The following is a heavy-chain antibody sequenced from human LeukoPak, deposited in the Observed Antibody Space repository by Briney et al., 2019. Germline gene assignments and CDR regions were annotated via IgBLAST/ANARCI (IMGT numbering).Heavy chain of an antibody. Sequence: GSLRLSCGASGFTFGIFAMSWVRQTPGKGLEWVSTIDGSGASTYYADPVKGRFTASRDNSKNTLFLHMNRLRAADTAVYYCAKDQPADGYNTIWGQGTLVTVSS. CDR1: GFTFGIFA. D-gene: IGHD5-24*01. V-gene: IGHV3-23*01. J-gene: IGHJ4*02. CDR3: AKDQPADGYNTI. CDR2: IDGSGAST.